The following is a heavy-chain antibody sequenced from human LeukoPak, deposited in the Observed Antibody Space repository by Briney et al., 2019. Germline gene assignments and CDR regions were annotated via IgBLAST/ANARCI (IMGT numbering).Heavy chain of an antibody. D-gene: IGHD5-12*01. V-gene: IGHV4-39*01. CDR2: IYYSGST. Sequence: PSETLSLTCTVSGGSISSGNYYWGWIRQPPGTGLEWIGSIYYSGSTYYNPSLKSRVTISVDTSKNQFSLKLSSVTAADTAVYYCARHNSGWNWFDPWGQGTLVTVSS. J-gene: IGHJ5*02. CDR3: ARHNSGWNWFDP. CDR1: GGSISSGNYY.